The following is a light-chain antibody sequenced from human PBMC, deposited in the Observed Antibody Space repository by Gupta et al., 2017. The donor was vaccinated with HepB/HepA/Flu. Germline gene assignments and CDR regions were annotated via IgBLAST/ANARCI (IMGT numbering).Light chain of an antibody. V-gene: IGLV2-14*03. Sequence: QSDLTQPASVSGSPGQSITMSCTGTHTDIGTYNYVSWYQQQSGKAPRLISYDVHNRPSGVSNRFSGSKSGTTAFLTVSGLQAEDEGYYYCSSYTTSETRVFGGGTKLTVL. CDR1: HTDIGTYNY. CDR2: DVH. CDR3: SSYTTSETRV. J-gene: IGLJ2*01.